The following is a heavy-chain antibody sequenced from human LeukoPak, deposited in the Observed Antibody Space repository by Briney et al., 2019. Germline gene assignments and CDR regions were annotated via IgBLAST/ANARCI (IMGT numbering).Heavy chain of an antibody. J-gene: IGHJ4*02. CDR2: LDPKNGNT. CDR1: GYTFTSND. CDR3: ARAGRDFDWLLYVFDY. V-gene: IGHV1-8*01. Sequence: ASVKVSCKASGYTFTSNDINWVRQAAGQGLEWMAWLDPKNGNTGYAQKFQGRVTMTWNTSISTAYMELSSLKSEDTAVYYCARAGRDFDWLLYVFDYWGQGTLVTVSS. D-gene: IGHD3-9*01.